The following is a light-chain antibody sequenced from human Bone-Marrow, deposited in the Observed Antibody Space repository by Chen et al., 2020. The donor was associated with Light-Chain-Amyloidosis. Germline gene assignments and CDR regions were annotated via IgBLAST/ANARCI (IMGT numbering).Light chain of an antibody. V-gene: IGLV3-21*02. J-gene: IGLJ3*02. CDR2: DDS. CDR3: QVWDRSSDRPV. CDR1: NIGATS. Sequence: SYVQTQPSSASVAPGPTATIARGGNNIGATSVHWYQQTPGQAPLPVVYDDSDRPSGLPERLSGSNSGNTATLTISRVEAGDEADYYCQVWDRSSDRPVFGGGTKLTVL.